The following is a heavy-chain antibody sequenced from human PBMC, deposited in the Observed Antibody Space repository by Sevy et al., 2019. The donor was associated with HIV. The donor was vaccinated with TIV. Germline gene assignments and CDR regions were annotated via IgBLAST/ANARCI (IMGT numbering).Heavy chain of an antibody. CDR2: ISGGGGST. J-gene: IGHJ4*02. CDR1: GFTFDNYA. V-gene: IGHV3-23*01. Sequence: GGSLRLSCAASGFTFDNYAMSWVRQAPGTGLEWVSAISGGGGSTYYADSVKGRLTITRDNSKNTVYLQMNSLRAEDTAVYYCSKSSGYYDSSGYPSDHWGQGTLVTVSS. CDR3: SKSSGYYDSSGYPSDH. D-gene: IGHD3-22*01.